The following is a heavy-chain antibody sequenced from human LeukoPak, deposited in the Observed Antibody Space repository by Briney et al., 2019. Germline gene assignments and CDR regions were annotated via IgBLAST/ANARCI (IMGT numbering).Heavy chain of an antibody. Sequence: GESLKISCKGSGYSFTSYWIGWVRQMPGKGLEWMGIIYPGDSDTRYSPSFQGQVTISADKSISTAYLQWSSLKASDTAMYYCARLLRRVSNIVATAGFDYWGQGTLVTVSS. CDR2: IYPGDSDT. D-gene: IGHD5-12*01. CDR3: ARLLRRVSNIVATAGFDY. CDR1: GYSFTSYW. J-gene: IGHJ4*02. V-gene: IGHV5-51*01.